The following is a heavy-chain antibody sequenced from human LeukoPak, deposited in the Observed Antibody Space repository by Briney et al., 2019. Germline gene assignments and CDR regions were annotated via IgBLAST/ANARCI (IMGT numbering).Heavy chain of an antibody. CDR1: GFTFSSYT. CDR2: ISSSSSTI. J-gene: IGHJ4*02. D-gene: IGHD6-19*01. Sequence: GGSLRLSCAASGFTFSSYTMNWVRQAPGKGLEWVSCISSSSSTIYYADSVKGRFTISRDNAKNSLYLQMNSLRAEDTAVYYCAREWRVQFRGWDYWGQGTLVTVSS. V-gene: IGHV3-48*01. CDR3: AREWRVQFRGWDY.